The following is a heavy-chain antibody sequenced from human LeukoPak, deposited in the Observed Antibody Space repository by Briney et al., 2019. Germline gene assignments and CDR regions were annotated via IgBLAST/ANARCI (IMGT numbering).Heavy chain of an antibody. CDR2: IYHSGSA. V-gene: IGHV4-34*01. D-gene: IGHD3-10*01. CDR1: GGSFSGYY. Sequence: PSETLSLTCAVYGGSFSGYYWSWIRQPPGKGLEWIGEIYHSGSANYSPSLKSRVTISVDKSKNQSSLRLTSVTAADTAVYYCATIYGSGSNRRPNWGQGTLVTVSS. CDR3: ATIYGSGSNRRPN. J-gene: IGHJ4*02.